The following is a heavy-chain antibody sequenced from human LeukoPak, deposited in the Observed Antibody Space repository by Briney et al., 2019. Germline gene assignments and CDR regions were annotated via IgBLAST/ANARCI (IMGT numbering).Heavy chain of an antibody. V-gene: IGHV3-21*01. CDR1: GFTFSSYS. CDR3: ATLPWGDAFDI. Sequence: PGGALRLSCAASGFTFSSYSMNWVRQAPGKGLEWVSSISSSSSYIYYADSVKGRFTIPRDNAKNSLYLQPNSLRAEDPAVYYCATLPWGDAFDIWGQGTMVTVPS. D-gene: IGHD1-26*01. CDR2: ISSSSSYI. J-gene: IGHJ3*02.